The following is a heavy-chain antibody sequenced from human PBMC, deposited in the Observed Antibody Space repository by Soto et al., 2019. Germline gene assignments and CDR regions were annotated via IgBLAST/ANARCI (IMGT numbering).Heavy chain of an antibody. J-gene: IGHJ4*02. CDR3: ARDAIPLGYCSSTSCYPYPDY. V-gene: IGHV3-33*01. D-gene: IGHD2-2*01. CDR2: IWYDGSNK. CDR1: GFTFSSYG. Sequence: GGSLRLSCAASGFTFSSYGMHWVRQAPGKGLEWVAVIWYDGSNKYYADSVKGRFTISRDNSKNTLYLQMNSLRAEDTAVYYCARDAIPLGYCSSTSCYPYPDYWGQGTLVTVSS.